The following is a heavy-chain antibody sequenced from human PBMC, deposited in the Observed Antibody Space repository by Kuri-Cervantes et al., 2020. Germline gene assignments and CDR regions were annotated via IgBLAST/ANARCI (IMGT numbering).Heavy chain of an antibody. CDR1: GFTFSDYY. CDR3: VRDSDSYACDI. D-gene: IGHD2-21*02. V-gene: IGHV3-69-1*01. J-gene: IGHJ3*02. Sequence: GESLKISCAASGFTFSDYYMNWVRPAPGRGLEWVSSISSSSTIYYADSVKGRFTISRDHVKNTLYLQINSLRREDTAVKYCVRDSDSYACDIWGQGTLVTVSS. CDR2: ISSSSTI.